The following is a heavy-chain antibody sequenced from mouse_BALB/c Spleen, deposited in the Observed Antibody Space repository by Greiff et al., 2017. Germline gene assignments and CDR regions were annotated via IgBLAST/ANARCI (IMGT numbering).Heavy chain of an antibody. CDR2: ISNGGGST. V-gene: IGHV5-12-2*01. J-gene: IGHJ3*01. Sequence: EVKLVESGGGLVQPGGSLKLSCAASGFTFSSYTMSWVRQTPEKRLEWVAYISNGGGSTYYPDTVKGQFTISRDNAKNTLYLQMSRLKSEDTAMYNCARQGDYGSNYAFAYWGQGTLVTVSA. CDR1: GFTFSSYT. CDR3: ARQGDYGSNYAFAY. D-gene: IGHD1-1*01.